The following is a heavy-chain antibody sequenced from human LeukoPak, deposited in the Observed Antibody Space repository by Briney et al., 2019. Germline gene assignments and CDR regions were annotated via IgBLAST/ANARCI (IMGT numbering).Heavy chain of an antibody. CDR2: INTNTGNP. J-gene: IGHJ4*02. CDR1: GYTFTSYA. V-gene: IGHV7-4-1*02. Sequence: ASVKVSCKASGYTFTSYAMNWVRQAPGQGLEWMGWINTNTGNPTYAQGFTGRFVFPLGTSVSTTYLQISSLKAEDTAVYYCASGPSYSGSNEYFDYWGQGTLVTVSS. CDR3: ASGPSYSGSNEYFDY. D-gene: IGHD1-26*01.